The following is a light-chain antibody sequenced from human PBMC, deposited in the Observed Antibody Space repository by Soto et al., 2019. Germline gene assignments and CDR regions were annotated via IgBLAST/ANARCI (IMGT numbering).Light chain of an antibody. Sequence: QSVLTQPPSVSAAPGQVGTISCSGSSSNIGSNEVSWYQLVPGTAPKLLIYASTKRASGISDRISASKSGTSATLVITGLQTGDEDDYFCGAWDTSLSAVLFGGGTQLTVL. CDR1: SSNIGSNE. CDR2: AST. V-gene: IGLV1-51*01. CDR3: GAWDTSLSAVL. J-gene: IGLJ2*01.